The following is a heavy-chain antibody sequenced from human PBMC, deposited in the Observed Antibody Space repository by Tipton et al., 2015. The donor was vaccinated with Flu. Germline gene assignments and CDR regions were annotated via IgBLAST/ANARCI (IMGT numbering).Heavy chain of an antibody. J-gene: IGHJ4*02. CDR1: GYSIRIAYY. Sequence: TLSLTCSVSGYSIRIAYYWGWVRRPPGKGLEWIGTIYHSGTTYYNPSLKSRLTISVDTSKNQFSLRLSSVTAADTAVYYCARHTGDSVRGVIDYWGQGTLVTVSS. CDR3: ARHTGDSVRGVIDY. CDR2: IYHSGTT. D-gene: IGHD3-10*02. V-gene: IGHV4-38-2*01.